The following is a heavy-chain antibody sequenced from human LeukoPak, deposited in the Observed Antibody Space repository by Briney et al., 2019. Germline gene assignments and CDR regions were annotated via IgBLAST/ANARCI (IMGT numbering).Heavy chain of an antibody. CDR2: IYPGDSDT. D-gene: IGHD6-13*01. V-gene: IGHV5-51*01. CDR1: GYSFTSYW. J-gene: IGHJ6*02. CDR3: ARQFYSSSFPYYYYYYGMDV. Sequence: GESLKISCKGSGYSFTSYWIGWVRQMPGKGLEWMGIIYPGDSDTRYSPSFQGQATISADKSISTAYLQWSSLKASDTAMYYCARQFYSSSFPYYYYYYGMDVWGQGTTVTVSS.